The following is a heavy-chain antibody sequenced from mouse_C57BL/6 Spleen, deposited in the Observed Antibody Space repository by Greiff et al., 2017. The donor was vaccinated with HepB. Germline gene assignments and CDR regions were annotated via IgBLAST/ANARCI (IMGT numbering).Heavy chain of an antibody. CDR3: ARASGDYGSSCFDY. V-gene: IGHV5-16*01. J-gene: IGHJ2*01. CDR2: INYDGSST. CDR1: GFTFSDYY. Sequence: EVKLVESEGGLVQPGSSMKLSCTASGFTFSDYYMAWVRQVPEKGLEWVANINYDGSSTYYLDSLKSRFIISRDNAKNILYLQMSSLKSEDTATYYCARASGDYGSSCFDYWGQGTTLTVSS. D-gene: IGHD1-1*01.